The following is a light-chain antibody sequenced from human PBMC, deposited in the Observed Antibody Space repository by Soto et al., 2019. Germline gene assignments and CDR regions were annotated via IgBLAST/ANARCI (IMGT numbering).Light chain of an antibody. J-gene: IGKJ1*01. CDR1: QSLSGW. CDR2: DAF. Sequence: DIKLTQTPSTLSLSLGDRVTITCRASQSLSGWLAWYQQTPGKAPKLLISDAFRLESGVPSRFRGSGSGTEFSLTISSLQPGDSATFYCQQYASYPWTFGRGTKVDIK. CDR3: QQYASYPWT. V-gene: IGKV1-5*01.